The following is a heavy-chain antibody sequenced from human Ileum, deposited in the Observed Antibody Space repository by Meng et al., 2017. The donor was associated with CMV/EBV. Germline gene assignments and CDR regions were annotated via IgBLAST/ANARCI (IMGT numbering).Heavy chain of an antibody. CDR1: GGSFSGGHYY. D-gene: IGHD5-18*01. J-gene: IGHJ3*02. CDR3: ARNVYTYGFDAFDI. Sequence: SETLSLTCTVSGGSFSGGHYYWNWIRQPPGKGLEWIGYIYNSGSTDYNPSLKSRVTISLDTSKNQFSLKLSSLTAADTAVYYSARNVYTYGFDAFDIWGQGTMVTVSS. CDR2: IYNSGST. V-gene: IGHV4-61*01.